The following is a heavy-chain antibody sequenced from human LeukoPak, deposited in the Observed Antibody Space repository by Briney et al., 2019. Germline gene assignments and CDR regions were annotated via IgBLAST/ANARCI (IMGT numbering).Heavy chain of an antibody. Sequence: GGSLRLSCAASGFTFSDHFMHWVRQSPGKGLEWVGRTRNEVHKYTTEYAASVKGRFTISRDNSKNTLYLQMNSLRAEDTAVYYCAKDQWGMSDYYDSSGSLTPFDYWGQGTLVTVSS. D-gene: IGHD3-22*01. CDR3: AKDQWGMSDYYDSSGSLTPFDY. J-gene: IGHJ4*02. CDR2: TRNEVHKYTT. CDR1: GFTFSDHF. V-gene: IGHV3-72*01.